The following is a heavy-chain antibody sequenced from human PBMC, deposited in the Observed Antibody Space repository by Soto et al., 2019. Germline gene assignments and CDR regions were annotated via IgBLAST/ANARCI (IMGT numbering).Heavy chain of an antibody. D-gene: IGHD6-13*01. Sequence: QVQLQESGPGLVKPSETLSLTCTVSGGSISSYYWRSIRQPPGEGMEWIGYIYYSGSTNYNPSLKSRVTLSVDSSKNPCSLKLSSVTAADTAVYYCAYSSSWYGMYVWGNGTTVTVSS. V-gene: IGHV4-59*01. J-gene: IGHJ6*04. CDR3: AYSSSWYGMYV. CDR1: GGSISSYY. CDR2: IYYSGST.